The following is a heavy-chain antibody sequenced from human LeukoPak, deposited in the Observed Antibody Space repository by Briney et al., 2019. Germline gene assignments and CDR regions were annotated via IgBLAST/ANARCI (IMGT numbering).Heavy chain of an antibody. J-gene: IGHJ2*01. V-gene: IGHV1-69*13. Sequence: ASVKVSCKASGGTFSSYAISWVRQAPGQGLEWMGGIIPIFGTANYAQKFQGRVTITADESTSTAYMELSSLRSGDTAVYYCARDPYCSSTSCYDSYWYFDLWGRGTLVTVSS. CDR3: ARDPYCSSTSCYDSYWYFDL. CDR1: GGTFSSYA. CDR2: IIPIFGTA. D-gene: IGHD2-2*01.